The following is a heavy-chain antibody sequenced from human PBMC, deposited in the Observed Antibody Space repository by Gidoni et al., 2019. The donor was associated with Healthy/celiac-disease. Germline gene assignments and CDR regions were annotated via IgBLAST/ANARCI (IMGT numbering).Heavy chain of an antibody. V-gene: IGHV3-48*01. D-gene: IGHD3-9*01. J-gene: IGHJ4*02. CDR2: ISSSSSTI. CDR3: ARGLRYFDWSTEPFDY. Sequence: EVQLVESGGGLVQPGGSLRLSCAASGFTFSSYSMNWVRQAPGKGLEWVSYISSSSSTIYYADSVKGRFTISRDNAKNSLYLQMNSLRAEDTAVYYCARGLRYFDWSTEPFDYWGQGTLVTVSS. CDR1: GFTFSSYS.